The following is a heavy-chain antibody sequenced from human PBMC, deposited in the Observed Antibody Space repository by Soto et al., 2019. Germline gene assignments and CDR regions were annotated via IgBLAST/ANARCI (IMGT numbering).Heavy chain of an antibody. Sequence: SETLSLTCTVSDDSISSTNHFWGWIRQPPGKDLEWIGGIYYTGTSYYNPSLQSRVSISVDTSKNQFSLKLTSVTAADAALYYCARDFFDSSDYTTNWFDPWGQGTLVTVPQ. CDR1: DDSISSTNHF. J-gene: IGHJ5*02. CDR3: ARDFFDSSDYTTNWFDP. D-gene: IGHD3-22*01. CDR2: IYYTGTS. V-gene: IGHV4-39*01.